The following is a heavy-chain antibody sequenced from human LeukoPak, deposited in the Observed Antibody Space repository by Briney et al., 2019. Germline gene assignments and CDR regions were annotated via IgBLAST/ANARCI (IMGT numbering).Heavy chain of an antibody. CDR2: IIPIFGTA. J-gene: IGHJ6*03. D-gene: IGHD2-2*03. CDR1: GGTFSSYA. CDR3: ARDQLDIVVVPAAMRDYYYYMDV. V-gene: IGHV1-69*05. Sequence: GASVKVSCKASGGTFSSYAISWVRQAPGQGLEWMGGIIPIFGTANYAQKFQGRVTITTDESTSTAYMELSSLRSEDTAVYYCARDQLDIVVVPAAMRDYYYYMDVWGKGTTVTVSS.